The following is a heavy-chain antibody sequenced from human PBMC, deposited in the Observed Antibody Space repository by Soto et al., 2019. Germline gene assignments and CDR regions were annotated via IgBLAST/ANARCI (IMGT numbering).Heavy chain of an antibody. J-gene: IGHJ5*02. D-gene: IGHD1-7*01. Sequence: LSLTCTVSGGSISSGDYYWSWIRQPPGKGLEWIGYIYYSGSTYYNPSLKSRVTISVDTSKNQFSLKLSSVTAADTAVYYCARDGEETGTMRDNWFDPWGQGTLVTVSS. V-gene: IGHV4-30-4*01. CDR1: GGSISSGDYY. CDR3: ARDGEETGTMRDNWFDP. CDR2: IYYSGST.